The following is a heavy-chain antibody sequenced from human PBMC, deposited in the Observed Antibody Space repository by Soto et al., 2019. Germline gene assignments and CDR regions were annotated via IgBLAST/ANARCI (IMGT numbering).Heavy chain of an antibody. CDR1: GGSISSGGYY. D-gene: IGHD6-13*01. V-gene: IGHV4-31*03. Sequence: KTSETLSLTCTVSGGSISSGGYYWSWIRQHPGKGLEWIGYIYYSGSTYYNPSLKSRVTISVDTSKNQFSLKLSSVTAADTAVYYCARGYSSSWYDYWGQGTLVTVSS. CDR2: IYYSGST. CDR3: ARGYSSSWYDY. J-gene: IGHJ4*02.